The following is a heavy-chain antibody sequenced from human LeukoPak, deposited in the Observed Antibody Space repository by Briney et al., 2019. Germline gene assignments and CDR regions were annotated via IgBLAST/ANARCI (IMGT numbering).Heavy chain of an antibody. CDR3: ARVTMVRGVIINWFDP. V-gene: IGHV1-18*01. J-gene: IGHJ5*02. D-gene: IGHD3-10*01. Sequence: GASVKVSCKASGYTFTSHGVSWVRQAPGQGLEWMGWISTYNGNTNYAQKLQGRVTMTTDTSTSTAYMELRSLRSDDTAVYYCARVTMVRGVIINWFDPWGQGTLVTVSS. CDR1: GYTFTSHG. CDR2: ISTYNGNT.